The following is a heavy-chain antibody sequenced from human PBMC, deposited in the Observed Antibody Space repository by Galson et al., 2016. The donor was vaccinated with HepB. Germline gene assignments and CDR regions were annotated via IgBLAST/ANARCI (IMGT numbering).Heavy chain of an antibody. V-gene: IGHV1-69*04. CDR3: ARCDCSSTSCYKHFLCYYGLDV. D-gene: IGHD2-2*02. CDR1: GDSFSNYA. CDR2: IIPIIATT. Sequence: SVKVSCKAFGDSFSNYAITWVRQAPGQGLEWIGRIIPIIATTNYAQKFQGRVTITRDTSASTAYMELSSLKSEDTAVYYCARCDCSSTSCYKHFLCYYGLDVLGQGTTVTVSS. J-gene: IGHJ6*02.